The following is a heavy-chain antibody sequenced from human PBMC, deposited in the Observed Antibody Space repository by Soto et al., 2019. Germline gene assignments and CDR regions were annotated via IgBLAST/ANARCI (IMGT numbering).Heavy chain of an antibody. CDR3: ARESGGATATLDYYYFYMDV. J-gene: IGHJ6*03. CDR2: INPNGGAT. CDR1: GDSFNDYY. Sequence: VPLAQSGAEVKKPGASVKVSCKTSGDSFNDYYIHWVRQAPGQGLEWMGWINPNGGATKYAQKFQGRVTVTRDTSIRTVYMELSSLRSDDTAVYYCARESGGATATLDYYYFYMDVWGKGTTVTFSS. D-gene: IGHD5-12*01. V-gene: IGHV1-2*02.